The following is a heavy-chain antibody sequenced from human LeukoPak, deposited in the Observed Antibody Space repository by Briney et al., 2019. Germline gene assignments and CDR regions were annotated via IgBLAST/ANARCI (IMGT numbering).Heavy chain of an antibody. D-gene: IGHD6-13*01. V-gene: IGHV4-59*01. J-gene: IGHJ4*02. Sequence: SETLSLTCTVSGGSISNYYWNWIRQPPGKGLEWIGYIYYSGSTNYNPSLKSRVTISVDTSKKQFSLKLSSVTAADTAVYYCAGIAAAGTPIIFDYWGQGTLVTVSS. CDR3: AGIAAAGTPIIFDY. CDR1: GGSISNYY. CDR2: IYYSGST.